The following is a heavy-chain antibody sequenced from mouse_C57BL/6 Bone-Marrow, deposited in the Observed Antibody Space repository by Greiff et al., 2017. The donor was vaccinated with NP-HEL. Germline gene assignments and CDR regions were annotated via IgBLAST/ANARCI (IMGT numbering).Heavy chain of an antibody. J-gene: IGHJ3*01. V-gene: IGHV14-4*01. CDR2: IDPENGDT. CDR1: GYNFTDDY. D-gene: IGHD2-2*01. Sequence: VQLQQSGAELVRPGASVKLSCKASGYNFTDDYMHWVKQRPEQGLEWIGWIDPENGDTEYDPKFQGKATITADTSSTTAYLQLSSLTYEDAAVYYCSTSMVSYWGQGTLVTVSA. CDR3: STSMVSY.